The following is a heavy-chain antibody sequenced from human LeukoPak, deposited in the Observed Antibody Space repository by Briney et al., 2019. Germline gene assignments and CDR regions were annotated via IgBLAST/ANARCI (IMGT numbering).Heavy chain of an antibody. CDR1: GGSISSHY. CDR3: ARGAAADVTNEGFDY. V-gene: IGHV4-4*07. D-gene: IGHD1-1*01. J-gene: IGHJ4*02. CDR2: IYTSGST. Sequence: MTSETLSLTCTVSGGSISSHYWSWIRQPAGKGLEWIGRIYTSGSTNYNPSLRSRVTISVDTSKNQFSLKLSSVTAADTAVYYCARGAAADVTNEGFDYWGRGTLVTVSS.